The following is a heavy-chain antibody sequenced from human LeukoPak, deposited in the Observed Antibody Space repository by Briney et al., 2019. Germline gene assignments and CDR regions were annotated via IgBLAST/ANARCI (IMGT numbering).Heavy chain of an antibody. J-gene: IGHJ3*02. CDR1: GFTFSSYS. V-gene: IGHV3-48*02. CDR3: AREPPRDDEAFDI. CDR2: INSRSSTI. Sequence: GGSLRLSCAASGFTFSSYSMNWVRQGPGKGLEWVSYINSRSSTIYYADSVKGRFTVSRDNAKNSLYLQMNSLRDEDTAVYYCAREPPRDDEAFDIWGQGTMVTVSS. D-gene: IGHD2-21*01.